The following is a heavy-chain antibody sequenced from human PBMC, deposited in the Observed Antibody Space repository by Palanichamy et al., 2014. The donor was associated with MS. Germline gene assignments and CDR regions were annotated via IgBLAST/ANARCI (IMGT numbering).Heavy chain of an antibody. J-gene: IGHJ4*02. Sequence: EVRLVESGGGLVQPGGALRLSCVASEFTFSSYWMSWVRQAPGKGLEWVANIRQDGGETYYVDSVKGRFTISRDNAENSLYLEMHSLRGEDTAVYYCARGKRCSGGTCYSASYFDYWGQGVLVTVSS. CDR1: EFTFSSYW. V-gene: IGHV3-7*01. D-gene: IGHD2-15*01. CDR3: ARGKRCSGGTCYSASYFDY. CDR2: IRQDGGET.